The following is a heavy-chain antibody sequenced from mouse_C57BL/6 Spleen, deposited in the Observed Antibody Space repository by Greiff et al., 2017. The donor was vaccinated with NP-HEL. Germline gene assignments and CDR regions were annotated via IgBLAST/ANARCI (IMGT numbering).Heavy chain of an antibody. CDR2: ISSGGDYI. J-gene: IGHJ2*01. CDR3: TRDQYYGSSYVNFDY. Sequence: EVMLVESGEGLVKPGGSLKLSCAASGFTFSSYAMSWVRQTPEKRLEWVAYISSGGDYIYYADTVKGRFTISRDNARNTLYLQMSSLKSEDTAMYYCTRDQYYGSSYVNFDYWGQGTTLTVSS. D-gene: IGHD1-1*01. V-gene: IGHV5-9-1*02. CDR1: GFTFSSYA.